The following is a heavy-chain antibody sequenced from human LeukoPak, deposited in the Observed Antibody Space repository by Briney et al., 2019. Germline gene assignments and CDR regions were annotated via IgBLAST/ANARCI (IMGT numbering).Heavy chain of an antibody. V-gene: IGHV3-33*01. D-gene: IGHD5-12*01. J-gene: IGHJ4*02. Sequence: PGGSLRLSCATSGFTFNSYGFHWVRQAPGKGLEWVADIWYDGSNKYYADSVKGRFTISRDNSKNTVFLQMTSLRAEDTAVYYCARGYSGYSSRGFDYWGQGTLVSVSS. CDR3: ARGYSGYSSRGFDY. CDR2: IWYDGSNK. CDR1: GFTFNSYG.